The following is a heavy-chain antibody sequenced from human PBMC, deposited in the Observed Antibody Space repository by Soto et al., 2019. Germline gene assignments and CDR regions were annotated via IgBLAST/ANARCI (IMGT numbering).Heavy chain of an antibody. Sequence: QVQLVQSGAEVKKPGASVKVSCKASGYTFTSYYMHWVRQAPGQGLEWMGIINPSGGSTSYAQKFQGRVTMSRDTSTSTVYMELSSLRSEDTAVYYCARDMVRHVYSSGWYATAFDYWGQGTLVTVCS. CDR3: ARDMVRHVYSSGWYATAFDY. CDR1: GYTFTSYY. D-gene: IGHD6-19*01. V-gene: IGHV1-46*01. J-gene: IGHJ4*02. CDR2: INPSGGST.